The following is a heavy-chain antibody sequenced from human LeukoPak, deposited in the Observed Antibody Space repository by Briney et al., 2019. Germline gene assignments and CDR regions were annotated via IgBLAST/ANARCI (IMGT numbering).Heavy chain of an antibody. CDR3: ARAVTSPYYYYMDV. V-gene: IGHV4-59*01. D-gene: IGHD4-17*01. J-gene: IGHJ6*03. CDR2: IYYSGST. CDR1: GGSISSYY. Sequence: PSETLSLTCAVSGGSISSYYWSWIRQPPGKGLEWIGYIYYSGSTNYNPSLKSRVTISVDTSKNQFSLKLSSVTAADTAVYYCARAVTSPYYYYMDVWGKGTTVTVSS.